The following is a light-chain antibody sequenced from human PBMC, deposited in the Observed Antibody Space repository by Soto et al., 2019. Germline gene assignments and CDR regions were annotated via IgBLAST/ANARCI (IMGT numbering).Light chain of an antibody. CDR2: GAS. Sequence: EIVMTQSPATLSVSPGERATLSCRASQSVSSNLAWYQQKPGQAPRLLIYGASTRATGIPARFSGSGSGTEFTLTISSLQSEDFAFYYCQQYNNRRTFGQGTKVEIK. CDR1: QSVSSN. V-gene: IGKV3-15*01. J-gene: IGKJ1*01. CDR3: QQYNNRRT.